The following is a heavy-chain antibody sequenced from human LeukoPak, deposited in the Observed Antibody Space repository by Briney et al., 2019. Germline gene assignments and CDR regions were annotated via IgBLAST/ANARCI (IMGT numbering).Heavy chain of an antibody. CDR3: AKADQYYYDSSGYSVNDY. Sequence: GGSLRLSCAASGFIFSDYGMSWVRQAPGKGLEWVSGISGSGGSTYYADSVKGRFTISRDKSKKKLYLQMNSLRAEDTAVYYCAKADQYYYDSSGYSVNDYWGQGTLVTVSS. V-gene: IGHV3-23*01. CDR2: ISGSGGST. CDR1: GFIFSDYG. J-gene: IGHJ4*02. D-gene: IGHD3-22*01.